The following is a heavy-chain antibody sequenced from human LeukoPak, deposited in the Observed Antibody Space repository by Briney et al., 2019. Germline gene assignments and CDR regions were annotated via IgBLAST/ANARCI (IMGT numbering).Heavy chain of an antibody. Sequence: PLETLSLTCAVSGGSISSYFWSWIRQPPGKGLEWIWRIYSSGSTNYNPSSKTRVTISVNKSSNQFSLNLTSVTAADTAVYYRARGGNGSRAFDFWGQGTMVPVFS. CDR3: ARGGNGSRAFDF. J-gene: IGHJ4*02. D-gene: IGHD2-15*01. V-gene: IGHV4-4*07. CDR2: IYSSGST. CDR1: GGSISSYF.